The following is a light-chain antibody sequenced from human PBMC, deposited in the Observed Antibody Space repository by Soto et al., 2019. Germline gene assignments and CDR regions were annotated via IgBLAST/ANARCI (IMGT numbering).Light chain of an antibody. J-gene: IGKJ1*01. CDR3: QQYGSSPWT. V-gene: IGKV3-20*01. Sequence: EIVLTQSPGTLSLSPGERATLSCRASQSVSNSYIAWYQQKPGQAPRLLIYGASSRATGIPDRFTGSGSGTDFTLTISRLEPDDCAVYYCQQYGSSPWTFGQGTKVEIK. CDR2: GAS. CDR1: QSVSNSY.